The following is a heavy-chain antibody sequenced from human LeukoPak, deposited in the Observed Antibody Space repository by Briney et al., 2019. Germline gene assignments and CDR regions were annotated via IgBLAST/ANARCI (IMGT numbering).Heavy chain of an antibody. CDR1: GYTFTSYA. V-gene: IGHV1-3*01. Sequence: ASVKVSCKASGYTFTSYAMHWVRQAPGQRLGWMGWINAGNGNTKYSQKFQGRVTITRDTSASTAYMELSSLRSEDTAVYYCARDQSAHYDFWSGSYYYYGMDVWGQGTTVTVSS. CDR2: INAGNGNT. J-gene: IGHJ6*02. D-gene: IGHD3-3*01. CDR3: ARDQSAHYDFWSGSYYYYGMDV.